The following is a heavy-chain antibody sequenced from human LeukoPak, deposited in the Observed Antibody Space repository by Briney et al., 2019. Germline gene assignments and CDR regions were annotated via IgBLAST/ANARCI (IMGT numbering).Heavy chain of an antibody. CDR2: IFYSGST. D-gene: IGHD1-26*01. J-gene: IGHJ4*02. CDR1: GGSISSYY. CDR3: ARGARGSYSY. Sequence: SETLSLTCTVSGGSISSYYWGWIRQPPGKGLEWIGYIFYSGSTNYNPSLKSRVTISVDTSKNQFSLNLSSVTAADTAVYYCARGARGSYSYWGQGTLVTVSS. V-gene: IGHV4-59*08.